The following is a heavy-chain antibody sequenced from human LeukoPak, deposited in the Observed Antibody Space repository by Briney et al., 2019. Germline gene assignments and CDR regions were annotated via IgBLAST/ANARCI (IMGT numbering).Heavy chain of an antibody. D-gene: IGHD6-13*01. CDR2: TYYSGST. Sequence: SETLSLTCTVSGGSISSYYWGWIRQPPGKGLEWIGSTYYSGSTYYNPSLKSRITISVDTSKNQFSLKLSSVTAADTAVYYCARHIAAAGTGDAFDIWGQGTMVTVSS. CDR1: GGSISSYY. CDR3: ARHIAAAGTGDAFDI. V-gene: IGHV4-39*07. J-gene: IGHJ3*02.